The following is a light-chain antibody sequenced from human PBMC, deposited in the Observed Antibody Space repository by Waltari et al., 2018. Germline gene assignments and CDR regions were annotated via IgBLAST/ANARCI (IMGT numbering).Light chain of an antibody. V-gene: IGLV10-54*01. CDR3: SSWESSPAAGV. Sequence: QAGLPQPPSVSTGLGQAATLTCTGNNHNVGNEGAAWLQQHQPPPPQPLSNRHNTPPPGMSEQISASTNGNKASLTTSGLQPEGDADDYCSSWESSPAAGVFGGGTKLTVL. CDR2: RHN. J-gene: IGLJ3*02. CDR1: NHNVGNEG.